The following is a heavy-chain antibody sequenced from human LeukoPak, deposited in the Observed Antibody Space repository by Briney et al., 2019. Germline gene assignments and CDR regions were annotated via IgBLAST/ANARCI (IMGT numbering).Heavy chain of an antibody. J-gene: IGHJ4*02. CDR3: ARRYYYLIDY. V-gene: IGHV3-30-3*01. CDR2: ISYDGSNK. Sequence: GGSLRLSCAASGFTFSSYAVSWVRQAPGKGLEWVAVISYDGSNKYYADSVKGRFTISRDNSKNTLYLQMNSLRAEDTAVYYCARRYYYLIDYWGQGTLVTVSS. CDR1: GFTFSSYA. D-gene: IGHD3-22*01.